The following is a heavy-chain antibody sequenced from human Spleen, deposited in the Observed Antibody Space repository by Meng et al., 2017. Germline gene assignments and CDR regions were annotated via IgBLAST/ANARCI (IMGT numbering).Heavy chain of an antibody. Sequence: GGSLRLSCAASELTFSSYWMSWVRQAPGKGLEWVANIKQDGSEKYYVDSVKGRFTISRDNAKNSLYLQMHSLRVEDTAVYYCAREGWVGEARDWGQGTLVTVSS. V-gene: IGHV3-7*01. D-gene: IGHD1-26*01. CDR1: ELTFSSYW. J-gene: IGHJ4*02. CDR3: AREGWVGEARD. CDR2: IKQDGSEK.